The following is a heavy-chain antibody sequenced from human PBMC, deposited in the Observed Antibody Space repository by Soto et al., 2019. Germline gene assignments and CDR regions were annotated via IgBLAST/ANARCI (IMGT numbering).Heavy chain of an antibody. V-gene: IGHV3-30*18. D-gene: IGHD2-2*01. CDR2: ISYDGRNK. Sequence: SLRLSCAASGFSLNDYGMHWVRQPPGKGLEWVADISYDGRNKYYTDSVRGRFTISGDISKGTLYLQMNSLRPEDTAVYYCAKDFEGRTSSYFDYWGQGTLVTVSS. CDR1: GFSLNDYG. CDR3: AKDFEGRTSSYFDY. J-gene: IGHJ4*02.